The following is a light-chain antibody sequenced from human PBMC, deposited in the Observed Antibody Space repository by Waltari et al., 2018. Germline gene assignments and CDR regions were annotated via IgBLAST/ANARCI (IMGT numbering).Light chain of an antibody. J-gene: IGKJ1*01. CDR1: ESINRW. V-gene: IGKV1-5*03. Sequence: DIQMTQSASTLSASVGDRVIITCRASESINRWLAWHQQKPGKAPELLNFKASTLESGVPSRFSGSGSGTEFTLTISSLQPDDFATYYCQQYYRPPWTFGQGTKVEIK. CDR2: KAS. CDR3: QQYYRPPWT.